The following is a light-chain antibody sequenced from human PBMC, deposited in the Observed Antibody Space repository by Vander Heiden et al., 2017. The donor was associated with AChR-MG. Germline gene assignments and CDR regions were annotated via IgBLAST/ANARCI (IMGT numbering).Light chain of an antibody. V-gene: IGKV1-33*01. CDR1: QDIGNN. J-gene: IGKJ3*01. CDR3: QQYDNPPPTFS. CDR2: DAA. Sequence: DIQMTQSPSSLSASVGDRVTITCQASQDIGNNVNWYQQKPGKAPRLMMYDAATLESGVPSRFSGSGSATHFTLTIGSLQPEDFATDYCQQYDNPPPTFSFGPGTKVD.